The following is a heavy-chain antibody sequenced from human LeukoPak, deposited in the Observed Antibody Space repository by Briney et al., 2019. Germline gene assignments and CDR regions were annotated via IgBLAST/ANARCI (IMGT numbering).Heavy chain of an antibody. CDR2: IDPNSGGT. CDR3: ATGERATTAGWFDP. D-gene: IGHD5-24*01. Sequence: ASVKVSCKASGYTFTGYYMHWVRQAPGQGLEWMGRIDPNSGGTNYAQKFQGRVTMTRDTSISTAYMELSRLRSDDTAVYYCATGERATTAGWFDPWGQGTLVTVSS. J-gene: IGHJ5*02. V-gene: IGHV1-2*06. CDR1: GYTFTGYY.